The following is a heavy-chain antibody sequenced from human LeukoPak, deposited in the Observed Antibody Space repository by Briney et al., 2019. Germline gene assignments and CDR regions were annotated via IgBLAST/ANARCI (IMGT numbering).Heavy chain of an antibody. D-gene: IGHD2-2*01. J-gene: IGHJ4*02. Sequence: GGSLRLSCAASGFTFSSYGMHWVRQAPGKGLERVAFIRYDGSNKYYADSVKGRLTISRDNSKNTLYLQMNSLRAEDTAVYYCAKGGIVVVPAAPDFDYWGQGTLVTVSS. CDR3: AKGGIVVVPAAPDFDY. CDR1: GFTFSSYG. CDR2: IRYDGSNK. V-gene: IGHV3-30*02.